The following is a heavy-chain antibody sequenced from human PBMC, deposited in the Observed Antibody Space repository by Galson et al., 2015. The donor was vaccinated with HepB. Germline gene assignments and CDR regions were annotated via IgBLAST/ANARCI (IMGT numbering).Heavy chain of an antibody. V-gene: IGHV1-69*10. CDR2: IIPILGIA. CDR1: GGTFSSYA. J-gene: IGHJ4*02. Sequence: SVKVSCKASGGTFSSYAISWVRQAPGQGLEWMGGIIPILGIANYAQKFQGRVTITADKSTSTAYMELSSLRSEDTAVYYCAREPTVSQAFDYWGQGTLVTVSS. D-gene: IGHD4-11*01. CDR3: AREPTVSQAFDY.